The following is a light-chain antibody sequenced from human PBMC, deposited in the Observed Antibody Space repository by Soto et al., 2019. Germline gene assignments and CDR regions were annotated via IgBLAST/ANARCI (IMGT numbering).Light chain of an antibody. V-gene: IGKV3-20*01. Sequence: MLTQSPGTLSLSPGERATLSCRASQSVSSIYLAWFQHKRGQAPRLLIYGASSRAAGIPDRFSGSGSGTDFTLTISRLEPEDSAVYYCQQYGSAPYTFGQGTKLEIK. CDR2: GAS. CDR3: QQYGSAPYT. CDR1: QSVSSIY. J-gene: IGKJ2*01.